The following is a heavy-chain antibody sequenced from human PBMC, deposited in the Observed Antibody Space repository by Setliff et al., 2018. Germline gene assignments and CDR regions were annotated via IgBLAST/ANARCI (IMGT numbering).Heavy chain of an antibody. J-gene: IGHJ6*03. V-gene: IGHV5-51*01. CDR1: GYTFTNYW. Sequence: GESLKISCQGSGYTFTNYWIGWVRQMPGKGLEWMGILKPGDSGIRYSPSFQGQVTLSADTSIATAYLHWTSLKASDTAVYYCAREGVDTRSSTDYRYYMDVWGKGTTVTVSS. CDR2: LKPGDSGI. CDR3: AREGVDTRSSTDYRYYMDV. D-gene: IGHD5-18*01.